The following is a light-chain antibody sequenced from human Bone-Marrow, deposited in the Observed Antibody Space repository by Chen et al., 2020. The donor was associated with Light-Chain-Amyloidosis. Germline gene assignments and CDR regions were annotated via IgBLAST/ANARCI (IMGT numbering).Light chain of an antibody. J-gene: IGKJ2*01. CDR3: QQYGSSLYT. CDR2: GAS. CDR1: QSGAGNY. Sequence: EIVLTQSPGILSLSPGERATLSCRASQSGAGNYVAWYQQKPGQPPRLLIYGASNRTAGIPDRFSCSGSGSVFTLTISRLAPEDFAVYYCQQYGSSLYTFGQGTRLEIK. V-gene: IGKV3-20*01.